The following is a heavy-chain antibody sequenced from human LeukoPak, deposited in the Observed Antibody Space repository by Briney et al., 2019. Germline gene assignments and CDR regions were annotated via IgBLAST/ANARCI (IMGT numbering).Heavy chain of an antibody. CDR2: IRNKANSYAT. CDR3: ARVRYYLDY. D-gene: IGHD3-9*01. V-gene: IGHV3-72*01. Sequence: GGSLRLSCAASRFTFGDHYMDWVRQAPGKGLEWVGRIRNKANSYATEYAASVKGRFTISRDDSKNSLYLQMNSLKTEDTAVYYCARVRYYLDYWGQGTLVTVSS. J-gene: IGHJ4*02. CDR1: RFTFGDHY.